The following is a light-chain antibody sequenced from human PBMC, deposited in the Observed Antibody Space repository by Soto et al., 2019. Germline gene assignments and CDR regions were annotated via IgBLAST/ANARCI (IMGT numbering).Light chain of an antibody. CDR2: DAS. Sequence: IVVTESPSTLSLSTGERVTLSCRASQSVGSKLAWFQQKPGQAPRLLIYDASNRATGIPARFSGSGSGTDFTVTVSSLEPEDFAVYYCQQRSNWPITFGQGTRLEIK. CDR1: QSVGSK. V-gene: IGKV3-11*01. CDR3: QQRSNWPIT. J-gene: IGKJ5*01.